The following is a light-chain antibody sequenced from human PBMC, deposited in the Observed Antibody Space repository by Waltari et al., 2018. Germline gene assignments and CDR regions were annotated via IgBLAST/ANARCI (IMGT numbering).Light chain of an antibody. V-gene: IGKV4-1*01. J-gene: IGKJ1*01. CDR2: WAS. CDR1: QTVLYSSNNKNY. Sequence: DIMVTQSPDFLSVSLGERATINCKSSQTVLYSSNNKNYLAWYQQKPGQPPKLLIYWASTRESGVPDRFSGSGSGTDFTLTISSLQAEDVAVYYCQQYYITPPTFGQGTKVEIK. CDR3: QQYYITPPT.